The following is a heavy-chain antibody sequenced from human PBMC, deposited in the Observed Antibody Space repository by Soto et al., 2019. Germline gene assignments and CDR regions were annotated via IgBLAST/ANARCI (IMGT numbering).Heavy chain of an antibody. CDR2: IWFDGSNA. D-gene: IGHD3-9*01. CDR1: EIIFTNYG. V-gene: IGHV3-33*01. Sequence: QVQLVQSGGGVVQPTRSLRLSCVVSEIIFTNYGFHWIRQTPAKGLEWVAGIWFDGSNAKYADFVEGRFTISRDNSKNAVELEMSRRRVEEKAMDYWARCPKGSVLLTGYRFDHWGQAKVVAVSS. J-gene: IGHJ4*02. CDR3: ARCPKGSVLLTGYRFDH.